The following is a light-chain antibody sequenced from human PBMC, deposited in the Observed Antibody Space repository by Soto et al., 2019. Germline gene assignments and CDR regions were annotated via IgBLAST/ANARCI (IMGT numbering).Light chain of an antibody. CDR3: SSYTTSYFYV. CDR1: GRDIGAYDY. V-gene: IGLV2-14*01. CDR2: GVN. Sequence: QSVLTQPASVSGSPGQSITISCSGSGRDIGAYDYVSWHQQHPGKDPKLLIYGVNNRPSGVSYRFSTSKSAFTASLTISGLQAEDEAHYYCSSYTTSYFYVFGPGTKVTVL. J-gene: IGLJ1*01.